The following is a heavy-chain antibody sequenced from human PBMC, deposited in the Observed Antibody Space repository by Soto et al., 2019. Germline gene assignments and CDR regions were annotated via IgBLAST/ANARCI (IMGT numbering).Heavy chain of an antibody. V-gene: IGHV3-33*06. J-gene: IGHJ2*01. CDR1: GFTFSSYG. CDR2: IWYDGSET. Sequence: GGSLRLSCAASGFTFSSYGMHWVRQAPGKGLEWLAVIWYDGSETYYADSVKGRFTISRDNSKNTLYLQMNSLRAEDTAVYYCAKDPIAVAGTDWYFDLWGRGTLVTVSS. D-gene: IGHD6-19*01. CDR3: AKDPIAVAGTDWYFDL.